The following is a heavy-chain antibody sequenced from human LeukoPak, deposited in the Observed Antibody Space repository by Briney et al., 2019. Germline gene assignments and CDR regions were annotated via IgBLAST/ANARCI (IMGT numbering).Heavy chain of an antibody. V-gene: IGHV4-34*01. J-gene: IGHJ6*03. D-gene: IGHD3-3*01. CDR1: GGSFSGYY. CDR3: ARGRTGTYYDFWSGPQNYYYYYMDV. Sequence: PSETLSLTCAVYGGSFSGYYWSWIRQPPGKGLEWIGEINHSGSTNYNPSLKSRVTISVDTSKNQFSLKLSSVTAADTAVYYCARGRTGTYYDFWSGPQNYYYYYMDVWGKGTTVTVSS. CDR2: INHSGST.